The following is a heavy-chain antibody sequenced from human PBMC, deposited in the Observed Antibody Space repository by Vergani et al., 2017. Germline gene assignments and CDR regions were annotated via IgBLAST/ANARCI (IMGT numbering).Heavy chain of an antibody. CDR1: GFTFSSYG. D-gene: IGHD3-22*01. Sequence: QVQLVESGGGVVQPGRSLRLSCTASGFTFSSYGMHWVRQAPGKGLEWVAVIWYDGSNKYYVESVKGRFTISRDNSKNTLYLQMNSLRAEDTAVYYCAREDSSGSFDYWGQGTLVTVSS. J-gene: IGHJ4*02. V-gene: IGHV3-33*01. CDR2: IWYDGSNK. CDR3: AREDSSGSFDY.